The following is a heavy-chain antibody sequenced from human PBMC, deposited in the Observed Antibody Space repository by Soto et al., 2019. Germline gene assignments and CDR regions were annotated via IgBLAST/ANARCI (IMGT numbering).Heavy chain of an antibody. V-gene: IGHV4-59*01. CDR3: ARVIGHYFYFDY. Sequence: PSETLSLTCTVSGGSISSYYWSWIRQPPGKGLEWIGYIYYSGSTNYNPSLKSRVTISVDTSKNQFSLKLSSVTAADTAVYSCARVIGHYFYFDYWGQGTLVTVSS. D-gene: IGHD3-16*02. CDR2: IYYSGST. J-gene: IGHJ4*02. CDR1: GGSISSYY.